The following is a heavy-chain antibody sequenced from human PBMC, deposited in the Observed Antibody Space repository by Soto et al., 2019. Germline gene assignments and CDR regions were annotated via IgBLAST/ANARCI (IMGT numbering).Heavy chain of an antibody. Sequence: GGSLRLSCAASGFTFSSYAMSWVRQAPGKGLEWVSAISGSGGSTYYADSVKGRFTISRDNSKNTLYLQMNSLRAEDTAVYYCAKDGLRFLEWLSHYYYYMDVWGKGTTVTVSS. D-gene: IGHD3-3*01. V-gene: IGHV3-23*01. CDR3: AKDGLRFLEWLSHYYYYMDV. CDR1: GFTFSSYA. J-gene: IGHJ6*03. CDR2: ISGSGGST.